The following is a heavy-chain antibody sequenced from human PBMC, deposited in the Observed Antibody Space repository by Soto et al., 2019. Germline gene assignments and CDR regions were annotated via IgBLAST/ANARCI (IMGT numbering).Heavy chain of an antibody. CDR1: GYSFTSYW. CDR3: ARQYSSGWYQVYYYYGMDV. CDR2: IDPSDSYT. D-gene: IGHD6-19*01. Sequence: GASLKISCKGSGYSFTSYWISWERQMPGKGLEWMGRIDPSDSYTNYSPSFQGHVTISADKSISTAYLQWSSLKASDTAMYYCARQYSSGWYQVYYYYGMDVWGQGTTVTVSS. J-gene: IGHJ6*02. V-gene: IGHV5-10-1*01.